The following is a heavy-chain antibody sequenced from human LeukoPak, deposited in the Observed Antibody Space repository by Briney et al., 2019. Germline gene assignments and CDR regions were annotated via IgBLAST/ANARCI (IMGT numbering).Heavy chain of an antibody. CDR3: ARRAGAYSHPYDY. D-gene: IGHD4/OR15-4a*01. Sequence: GGSLRLSCTVSGFTGSSNSMSWVPPAPGKGLEWVSFIYSDNTHYSDSVKGRFTISRDNSKNTLYLQMNSLRAEDTAVYYCARRAGAYSHPYDYWGQGTLVTVSS. J-gene: IGHJ4*02. CDR1: GFTGSSNS. CDR2: IYSDNT. V-gene: IGHV3-53*01.